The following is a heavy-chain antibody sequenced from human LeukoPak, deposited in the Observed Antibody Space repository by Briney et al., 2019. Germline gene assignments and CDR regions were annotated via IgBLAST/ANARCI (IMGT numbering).Heavy chain of an antibody. D-gene: IGHD2-15*01. V-gene: IGHV1-2*02. CDR2: INPNSGGT. CDR1: GYIFTGYY. CDR3: ARGGAGEGYCSSSSCYGHDY. J-gene: IGHJ4*02. Sequence: ASVKVSCKASGYIFTGYYMHWVRQAPGQGLEWMGWINPNSGGTNYAQKFQGRVTMTRDTSISAAYMELSRLRSDDTAVYYCARGGAGEGYCSSSSCYGHDYWGQGTLVTVSS.